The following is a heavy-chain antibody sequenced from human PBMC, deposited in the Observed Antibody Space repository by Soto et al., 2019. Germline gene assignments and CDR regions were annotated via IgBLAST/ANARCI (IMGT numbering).Heavy chain of an antibody. CDR1: GYSFTSYR. V-gene: IGHV5-10-1*01. CDR2: IKPSDSYT. D-gene: IGHD6-6*01. Sequence: GESLKISCKGSGYSFTSYRINWVRQMPGKGPEWMWRIKPSDSYTNYSQSFQGHVTISADKSISTAYLQWSSLKASDTAMYYCARQKEQLDYYGMDVGGQGTTVTVSS. J-gene: IGHJ6*02. CDR3: ARQKEQLDYYGMDV.